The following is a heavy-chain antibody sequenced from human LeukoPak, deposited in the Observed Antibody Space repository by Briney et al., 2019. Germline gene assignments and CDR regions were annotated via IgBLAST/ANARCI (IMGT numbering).Heavy chain of an antibody. V-gene: IGHV4-61*02. D-gene: IGHD1-1*01. CDR2: IYTSGST. CDR3: AIQLSGTDY. CDR1: GGSISSGTYY. J-gene: IGHJ4*02. Sequence: SETLSLTCTVSGGSISSGTYYWSWIRQPAGKGLEWIGRIYTSGSTNYNPSLKSRVTISVDTSKNQFSLKLSSVTAADTAVYYCAIQLSGTDYWGQGTLVTVSS.